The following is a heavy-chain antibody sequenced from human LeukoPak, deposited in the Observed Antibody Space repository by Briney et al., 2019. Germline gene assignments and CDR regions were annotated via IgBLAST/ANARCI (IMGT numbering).Heavy chain of an antibody. Sequence: PSETLSLTCTVSGDSISSSNWWSWVRQPPGKGLEWIGEVYHGGTTNYNPSLKSRVTISIDKSKNHFSLNLSSVSAADTAVYYCATTTVTPNGDAFDIWGQGTLVTVSS. CDR1: GDSISSSNW. CDR3: ATTTVTPNGDAFDI. J-gene: IGHJ3*02. V-gene: IGHV4-4*02. CDR2: VYHGGTT. D-gene: IGHD4-17*01.